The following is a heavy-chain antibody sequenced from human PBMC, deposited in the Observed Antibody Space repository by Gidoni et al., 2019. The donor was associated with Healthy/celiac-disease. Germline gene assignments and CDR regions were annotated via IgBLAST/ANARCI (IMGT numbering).Heavy chain of an antibody. CDR2: ISSSGSTI. J-gene: IGHJ4*02. Sequence: EVQLVESGGGLVQPGGSLRLSCAASGFTFSSYEMNWVRQAPGKGLEWVSYISSSGSTIYYADSVKGRFTISRDNAKNSLYLQMNSLRAEDTAVYYCARESRDIVLMTYFDYWGQGTLVTVSS. V-gene: IGHV3-48*03. CDR3: ARESRDIVLMTYFDY. D-gene: IGHD2-8*01. CDR1: GFTFSSYE.